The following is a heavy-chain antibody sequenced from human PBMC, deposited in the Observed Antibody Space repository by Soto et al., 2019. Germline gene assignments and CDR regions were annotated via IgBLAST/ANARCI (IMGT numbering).Heavy chain of an antibody. J-gene: IGHJ3*02. CDR3: AHIGRGDAFDI. D-gene: IGHD3-10*01. CDR1: GFSLSTSGVG. Sequence: QITLKESGPTLVKPTQTLTLTCTFSGFSLSTSGVGVGWIRQPPGKALEWLALIYWDDDKRYSPSLKSRITITKDTSKNQVVLTMTNMDPVDTAKYYCAHIGRGDAFDIWGKGTMVTVSS. V-gene: IGHV2-5*02. CDR2: IYWDDDK.